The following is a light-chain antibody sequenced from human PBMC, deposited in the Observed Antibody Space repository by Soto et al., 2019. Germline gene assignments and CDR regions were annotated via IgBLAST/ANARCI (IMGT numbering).Light chain of an antibody. CDR3: QQSYSTPPT. CDR2: AAS. V-gene: IGKV1-39*01. J-gene: IGKJ1*01. Sequence: DIQMTQSPSFLSASVGDSVTITCRASQSISNYLNWYQQKPGKAPKLLIYAASSLQSGVPSRFSGSRSGTDFTLTISSLQPEDFATYYCQQSYSTPPTFGQGTKVDIK. CDR1: QSISNY.